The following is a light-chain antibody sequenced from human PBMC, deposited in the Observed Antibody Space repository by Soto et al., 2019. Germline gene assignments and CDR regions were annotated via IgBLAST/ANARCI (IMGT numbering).Light chain of an antibody. CDR3: LQDYNYPWT. Sequence: IQMTQSTSTLSASVGDRVTITYRASQGIRNDLGWYQQKPGKAPKLLIYAASSLQSGVPSRFSGSGSGTHFTLTISSLQPEDFATYYCLQDYNYPWTFGQGTKVDI. V-gene: IGKV1-6*01. J-gene: IGKJ1*01. CDR2: AAS. CDR1: QGIRND.